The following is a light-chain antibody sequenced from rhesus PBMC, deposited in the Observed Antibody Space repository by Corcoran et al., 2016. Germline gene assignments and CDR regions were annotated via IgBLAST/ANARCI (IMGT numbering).Light chain of an antibody. Sequence: DIQMTQSPSSLSAPVGDRVTITCRASQGISNNLAWYQQKPGKVPKLRIYKASTCQSGIPSRFSGSGAGTDFTLTIRSLQPEDFATYYCQQHNSYPLTFGGGTKVEIK. V-gene: IGKV1-25*01. CDR3: QQHNSYPLT. J-gene: IGKJ4*01. CDR2: KAS. CDR1: QGISNN.